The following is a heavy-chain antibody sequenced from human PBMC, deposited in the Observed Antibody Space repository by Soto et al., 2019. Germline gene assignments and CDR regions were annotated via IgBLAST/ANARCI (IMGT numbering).Heavy chain of an antibody. CDR3: ARDFVDDYYYYGMDV. J-gene: IGHJ6*02. Sequence: SVKVSCKASGGTFSSYAISWVRQAPGQGLEWMGGIIPIFGTANYAQKFQGRVTITADESTSTAYMELSSLRSEDTAVYYCARDFVDDYYYYGMDVWGQGTTVTVSS. CDR2: IIPIFGTA. D-gene: IGHD3-16*02. CDR1: GGTFSSYA. V-gene: IGHV1-69*13.